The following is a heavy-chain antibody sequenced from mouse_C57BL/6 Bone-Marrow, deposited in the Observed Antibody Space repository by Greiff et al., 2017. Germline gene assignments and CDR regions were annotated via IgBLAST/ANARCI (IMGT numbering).Heavy chain of an antibody. J-gene: IGHJ2*01. D-gene: IGHD1-1*01. CDR3: SRRESYGSRDY. V-gene: IGHV1-69*01. CDR1: GYTFTSYW. CDR2: IDPSDSNT. Sequence: VQLQQPGAELVMPGASVKLSCKASGYTFTSYWMHWVKQRPGQGLEWIGEIDPSDSNTNYNEKFKGKSTMTVDTSSSTVYMQLSSLTSDDSAVYFYSRRESYGSRDYWGQGTTLTVSS.